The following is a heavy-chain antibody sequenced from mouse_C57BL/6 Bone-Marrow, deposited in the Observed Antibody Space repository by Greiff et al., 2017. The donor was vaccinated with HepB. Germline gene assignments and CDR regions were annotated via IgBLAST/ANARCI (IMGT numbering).Heavy chain of an antibody. Sequence: VQLKESGGGLVKPGGSLKLSCAASGFTFSSYAMSWVRQTPEKRLEWVATISDGGSYTYYPDNVKGRFTISRDNAKNNLYLQMSHLKSEDTAMYYCARRYSNLFDYWGQGTTLTVSS. CDR3: ARRYSNLFDY. V-gene: IGHV5-4*03. CDR1: GFTFSSYA. D-gene: IGHD2-5*01. CDR2: ISDGGSYT. J-gene: IGHJ2*01.